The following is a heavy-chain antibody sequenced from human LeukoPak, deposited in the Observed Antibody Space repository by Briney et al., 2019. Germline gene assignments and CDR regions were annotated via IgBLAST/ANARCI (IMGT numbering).Heavy chain of an antibody. D-gene: IGHD5-12*01. V-gene: IGHV1-8*03. CDR2: MNPNSGNT. CDR1: GYTFTSYD. J-gene: IGHJ4*02. Sequence: GASVKVSCKASGYTFTSYDINWVRQATGQGLEWMGWMNPNSGNTGYAQKFQGRVTITRNTSISTAYMELSSLRSEDTAVYYCAAGRGYSGYELLDYWGQGTLVTVSS. CDR3: AAGRGYSGYELLDY.